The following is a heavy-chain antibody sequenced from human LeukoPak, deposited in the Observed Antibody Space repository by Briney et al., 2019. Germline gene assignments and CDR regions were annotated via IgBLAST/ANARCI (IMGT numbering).Heavy chain of an antibody. V-gene: IGHV3-7*01. D-gene: IGHD2-2*01. CDR2: INQDESKK. Sequence: PGGSLRLSCAASGFTFSNDWMCWVRQAPGKGLEWVANINQDESKKYYADSVEGRFTISRDNAKNSQYLQMSSLTAEDTAIYYCARDHAYRADYWGQGTLVTVSS. J-gene: IGHJ4*02. CDR1: GFTFSNDW. CDR3: ARDHAYRADY.